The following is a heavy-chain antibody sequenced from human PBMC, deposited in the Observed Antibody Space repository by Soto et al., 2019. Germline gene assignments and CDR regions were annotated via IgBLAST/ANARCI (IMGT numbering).Heavy chain of an antibody. V-gene: IGHV2-5*01. D-gene: IGHD6-25*01. Sequence: GSGPTLVNPTQTLTLTCTFSGFSLTTSGVGVGWIRQPPGKAPEWLALIYWHDDKRYSPSLQRRLTITKDTSKNQVVLTFHNMDPVDKATNYCAHRLGSRGSFDYWGQGSLVTVSS. CDR1: GFSLTTSGVG. CDR2: IYWHDDK. CDR3: AHRLGSRGSFDY. J-gene: IGHJ4*02.